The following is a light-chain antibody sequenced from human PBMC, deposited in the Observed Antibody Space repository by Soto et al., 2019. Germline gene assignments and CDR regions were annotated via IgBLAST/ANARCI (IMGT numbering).Light chain of an antibody. V-gene: IGLV1-47*01. CDR2: RNN. Sequence: QSVLTQPPSASGTPGQRVTISCSGSSSNIGSNYVYWYQQLPGTAPKLLIYRNNQRPSGVPDRFSGSKSGTSASLAISGLRSEDEADYYCAAWDDSMSGSVFGTGNKVTVL. J-gene: IGLJ1*01. CDR1: SSNIGSNY. CDR3: AAWDDSMSGSV.